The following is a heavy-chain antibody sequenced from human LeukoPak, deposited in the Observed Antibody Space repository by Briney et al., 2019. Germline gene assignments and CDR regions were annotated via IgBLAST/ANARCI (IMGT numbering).Heavy chain of an antibody. CDR3: ARDHALYCSSTSCYRYYYYGMDV. J-gene: IGHJ6*04. CDR1: GGTFSSYA. CDR2: IIPIFGTA. D-gene: IGHD2-2*01. Sequence: GASVKVSCKASGGTFSSYATSWVRQAPGQGLEWMGGIIPIFGTANYAQKFQGRVTITADESTSTAYMELSSLRSEDTAVYYCARDHALYCSSTSCYRYYYYGMDVWGKGTTVTVSS. V-gene: IGHV1-69*13.